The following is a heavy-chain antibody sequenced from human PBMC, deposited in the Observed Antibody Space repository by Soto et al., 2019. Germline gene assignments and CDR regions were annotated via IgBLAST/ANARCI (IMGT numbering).Heavy chain of an antibody. Sequence: QVHLQESGPGLVKPSETLSLTCSVSGASVNSYSWSWIRQSAGKGLEWIGRIYTSASTNYSPSFEGRVTLSVGTSENQVFLKLTSVAAADTAIYYCAKDREEGYNFYYGMDVWGQGATVTVSS. CDR3: AKDREEGYNFYYGMDV. CDR1: GASVNSYS. D-gene: IGHD5-12*01. J-gene: IGHJ6*02. V-gene: IGHV4-4*07. CDR2: IYTSAST.